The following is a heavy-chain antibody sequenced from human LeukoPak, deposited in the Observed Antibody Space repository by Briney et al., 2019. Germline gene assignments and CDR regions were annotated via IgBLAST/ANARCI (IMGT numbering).Heavy chain of an antibody. CDR1: GTSISSYY. J-gene: IGHJ4*02. V-gene: IGHV4-59*01. CDR3: ARTFRGGWYYFDY. CDR2: IYYGGST. Sequence: PSETLSLTCTVSGTSISSYYWSWIRQPPGKGLEWIAYIYYGGSTNYDPSLKSRVTVSVDTSKSQFSPKLSSVTAADTAVYYCARTFRGGWYYFDYWGQGTLVTVSS. D-gene: IGHD6-19*01.